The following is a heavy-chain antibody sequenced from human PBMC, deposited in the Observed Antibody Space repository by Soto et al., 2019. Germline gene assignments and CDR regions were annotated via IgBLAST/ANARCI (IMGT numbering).Heavy chain of an antibody. V-gene: IGHV1-8*01. D-gene: IGHD1-1*01. CDR2: MNPNSGNT. CDR1: ASGFMNYD. CDR3: VRMASSGTLNWFDP. J-gene: IGHJ5*02. Sequence: SGKVSWKAFASGFMNYDISWVRQATGQGLEWMGWMNPNSGNTGYALKFQGRVSMTRNTSIYTVYLELSSLASDDTAVYYCVRMASSGTLNWFDPWGQGTLVTVSS.